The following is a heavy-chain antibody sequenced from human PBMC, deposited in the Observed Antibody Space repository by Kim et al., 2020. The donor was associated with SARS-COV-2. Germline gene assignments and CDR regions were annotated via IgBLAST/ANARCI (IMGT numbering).Heavy chain of an antibody. CDR1: GGSISSSSYY. J-gene: IGHJ4*02. CDR3: ARDLRAVVLRDYTN. V-gene: IGHV4-39*07. CDR2: IYYSGST. D-gene: IGHD2-15*01. Sequence: SETLSLTCTVSGGSISSSSYYWGWIRQPPGKGLEWIGSIYYSGSTYYNPSLKSRVTISVDTSKNQFSLKLSSVTAADTAVYYCARDLRAVVLRDYTNWGQGTLVTVSS.